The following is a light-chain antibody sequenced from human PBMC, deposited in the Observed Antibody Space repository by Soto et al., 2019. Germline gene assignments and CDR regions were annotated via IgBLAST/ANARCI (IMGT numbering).Light chain of an antibody. J-gene: IGKJ5*01. V-gene: IGKV3-11*01. CDR1: QSVSIS. Sequence: EIVLAQSPATLSLSPGERATLSCRASQSVSISLARYQQKPGQAPRLLIYDASNRATGIPARFSGSGSGTDFTLTISSLEPEDFAVYYCQQRSNWPPKITFGQGTRLEIK. CDR2: DAS. CDR3: QQRSNWPPKIT.